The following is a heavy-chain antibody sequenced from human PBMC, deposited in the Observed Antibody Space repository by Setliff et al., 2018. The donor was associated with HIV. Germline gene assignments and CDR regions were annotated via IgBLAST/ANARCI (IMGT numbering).Heavy chain of an antibody. CDR3: ARDRVVGATLDPLDL. CDR2: ISGSGVNS. CDR1: GFTFSNYV. D-gene: IGHD1-26*01. Sequence: PGGSLRLSCAASGFTFSNYVINWVRQAPGKGLEWISGISGSGVNSYYADSVKGRFTISRDNAKNSLYLQMNSLRAEDTAVYYCARDRVVGATLDPLDLWGQGTMVTVSS. J-gene: IGHJ3*01. V-gene: IGHV3-23*01.